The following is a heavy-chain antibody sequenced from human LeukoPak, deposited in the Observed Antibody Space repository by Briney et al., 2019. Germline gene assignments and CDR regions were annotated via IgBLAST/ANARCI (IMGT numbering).Heavy chain of an antibody. D-gene: IGHD6-19*01. V-gene: IGHV1-69*13. CDR2: IIPIFGTA. CDR1: GGTFSSYA. Sequence: SVKVSCKASGGTFSSYAISWVRQAPGQGLEWMGGIIPIFGTANYAQKFQGRVTITADESTSTAYMELSSLRSEDTAVYYCARDLSQRGAGWYGFDPWGQGTLVTVSS. J-gene: IGHJ5*02. CDR3: ARDLSQRGAGWYGFDP.